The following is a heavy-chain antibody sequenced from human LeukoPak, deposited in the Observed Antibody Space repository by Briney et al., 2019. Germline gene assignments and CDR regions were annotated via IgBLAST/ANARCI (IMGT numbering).Heavy chain of an antibody. CDR2: IYTSGST. CDR1: GGSISSGSYY. J-gene: IGHJ3*02. CDR3: ARDLYSSRTNDAFVI. D-gene: IGHD6-13*01. V-gene: IGHV4-61*02. Sequence: SQSLSLTCTVSGGSISSGSYYWSWIRQPAGKGLEWIGRIYTSGSTNYNPSLKSRVTISLDTSKSQISLKVSSVTAADTAVYYCARDLYSSRTNDAFVIWGQGTMVTVSS.